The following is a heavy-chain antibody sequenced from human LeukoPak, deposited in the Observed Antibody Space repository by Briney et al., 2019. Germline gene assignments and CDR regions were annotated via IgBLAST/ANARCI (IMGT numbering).Heavy chain of an antibody. CDR1: GGSFSGYY. V-gene: IGHV4-34*01. D-gene: IGHD3-22*01. Sequence: PSETLSLTCAVYGGSFSGYYWSWIRQPPEKGLEWIGEINHSGSTNYNPSLKSRVTISVDTSKNQFSLKLSSVTAADTAVYYCARELYYYDSSGYSRNGVDDAFDIWGQGTMVTVSS. CDR3: ARELYYYDSSGYSRNGVDDAFDI. J-gene: IGHJ3*02. CDR2: INHSGST.